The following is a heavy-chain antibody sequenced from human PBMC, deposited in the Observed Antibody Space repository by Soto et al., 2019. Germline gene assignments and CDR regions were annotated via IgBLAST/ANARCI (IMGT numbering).Heavy chain of an antibody. CDR3: ARHFDCSTTSCYIDY. CDR1: GYDFTNFW. Sequence: PGESLKISCRASGYDFTNFWIGWVRQMPGKGLQWVGIIFPRDSDVRLSPSFEGRVTISVDKAINTAHLEWSRLEASDTAVYYCARHFDCSTTSCYIDYWGQGSPVTVSS. J-gene: IGHJ4*01. D-gene: IGHD2-2*01. V-gene: IGHV5-51*01. CDR2: IFPRDSDV.